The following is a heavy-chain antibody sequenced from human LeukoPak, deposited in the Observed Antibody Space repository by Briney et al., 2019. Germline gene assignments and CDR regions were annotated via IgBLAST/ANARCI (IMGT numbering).Heavy chain of an antibody. CDR1: GFTFSNAW. CDR2: IYSGGSP. CDR3: ARDGADNSGYYFGSL. J-gene: IGHJ3*01. D-gene: IGHD3-22*01. Sequence: GGSLRLSCAASGFTFSNAWMSWVRQAPGKGLEWVSVIYSGGSPDYADSAKGRFTISTDNSKNTLYLQMNSLRVEDTAVYYCARDGADNSGYYFGSLWGQGTVVTVSS. V-gene: IGHV3-53*01.